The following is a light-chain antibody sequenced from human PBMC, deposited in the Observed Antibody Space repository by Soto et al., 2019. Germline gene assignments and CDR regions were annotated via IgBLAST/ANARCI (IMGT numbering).Light chain of an antibody. Sequence: QTVVTQEPSLTVSPGGTVTLTCASSTGAVTSSYYPIWLQQKPGQVPRTLIYSTNNRHSWTPARFSGSLLGGKAALTLSDMQPEHESESYCLLSYGGAGVFGGGTKLTVL. V-gene: IGLV7-43*01. CDR1: TGAVTSSYY. CDR3: LLSYGGAGV. CDR2: STN. J-gene: IGLJ3*02.